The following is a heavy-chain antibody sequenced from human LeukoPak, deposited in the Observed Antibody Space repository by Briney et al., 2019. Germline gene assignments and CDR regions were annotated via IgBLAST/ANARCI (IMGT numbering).Heavy chain of an antibody. V-gene: IGHV1-8*03. CDR2: MNPNSGNT. Sequence: ASVKVSCKASGYTFTSYDINWVRQATGQGLEWMGWMNPNSGNTGYAQKFQGRVTITRNTSISTAYMELSSLRSEDTAVYYCARKSYDFWSGYLQHWGQGTLVTVSS. CDR1: GYTFTSYD. J-gene: IGHJ1*01. CDR3: ARKSYDFWSGYLQH. D-gene: IGHD3-3*01.